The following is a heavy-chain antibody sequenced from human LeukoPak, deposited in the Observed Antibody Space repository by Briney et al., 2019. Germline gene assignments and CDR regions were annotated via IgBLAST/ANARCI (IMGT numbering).Heavy chain of an antibody. D-gene: IGHD3-16*01. CDR2: INHNGNVN. CDR1: GFTFSSYA. CDR3: ARGGGLDV. V-gene: IGHV3-7*03. J-gene: IGHJ6*02. Sequence: GRSLRLSCAASGFTFSSYAMHWVRQAPGKGLEWVASINHNGNVNYYVDSVKGRFTLSRDNAKNSLYLQVSNLRAEDTAVYFCARGGGLDVWGQGATVTVSS.